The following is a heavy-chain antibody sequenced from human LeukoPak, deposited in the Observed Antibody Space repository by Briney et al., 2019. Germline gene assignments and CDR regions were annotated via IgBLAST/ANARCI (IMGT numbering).Heavy chain of an antibody. V-gene: IGHV1-46*01. Sequence: ASVKVSCKASGYTFTSYYMHWVRQAPGQGLGWMGIINPSGGSTSYAQKFQGRVTMTRDTSTSTVYMELSSLRSEDTAVYYCATAPGIAAAGDYWGQGTLVTVSS. CDR1: GYTFTSYY. J-gene: IGHJ4*02. D-gene: IGHD6-13*01. CDR2: INPSGGST. CDR3: ATAPGIAAAGDY.